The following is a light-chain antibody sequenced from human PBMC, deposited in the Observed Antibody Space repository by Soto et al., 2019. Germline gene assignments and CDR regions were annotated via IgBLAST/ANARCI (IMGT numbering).Light chain of an antibody. V-gene: IGKV1-27*01. J-gene: IGKJ1*01. CDR2: AAS. Sequence: DVQMTQAPSALSASVVDRCTITFLASRGISNSLAWYQQKPGKVPKLLIYAASTLQSGVPSRFSGSGSGTDFTLTISSLQPEDVATYYCQNYNSDPKTFGQGTKVDIK. CDR3: QNYNSDPKT. CDR1: RGISNS.